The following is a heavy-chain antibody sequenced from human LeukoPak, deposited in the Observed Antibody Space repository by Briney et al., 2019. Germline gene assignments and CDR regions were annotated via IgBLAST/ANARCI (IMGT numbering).Heavy chain of an antibody. CDR2: INPSGDRT. Sequence: ASVKVSCRASGYTFTNYYIHWVRQAPGQGLEWMGTINPSGDRTSYVQKFQGRVTMTRDTSTSTVYMELSSLRSEDTAVYYCARVPATMNWFDPWGQGTLVTVSS. CDR1: GYTFTNYY. CDR3: ARVPATMNWFDP. V-gene: IGHV1-46*01. J-gene: IGHJ5*02.